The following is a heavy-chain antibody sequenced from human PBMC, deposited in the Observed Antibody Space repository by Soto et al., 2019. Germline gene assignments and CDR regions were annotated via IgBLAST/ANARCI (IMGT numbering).Heavy chain of an antibody. D-gene: IGHD3-3*01. CDR3: TRGVTIFGVVITDDAFDI. CDR2: IRSKTYAGTT. J-gene: IGHJ3*02. V-gene: IGHV3-49*03. CDR1: GFTFGDYA. Sequence: GGSLRLSCTASGFTFGDYAMSWFRQAPGKGLEWVGFIRSKTYAGTTEYAASVKGRFTISRDDSKSIAYLQMNSLKTEDTAVYYCTRGVTIFGVVITDDAFDIWGQGTMVTVS.